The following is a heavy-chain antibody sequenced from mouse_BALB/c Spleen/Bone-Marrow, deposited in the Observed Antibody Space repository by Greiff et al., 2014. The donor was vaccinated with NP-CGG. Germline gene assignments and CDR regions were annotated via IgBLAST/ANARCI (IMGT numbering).Heavy chain of an antibody. V-gene: IGHV1-5*01. CDR3: TTLARNYFDY. CDR1: GYTFTSHW. CDR2: IYPGKSDT. D-gene: IGHD3-1*01. Sequence: EVQLQQSGTVLARPGASVKMSCKASGYTFTSHWMHWVKQRPGQGLEWIGTIYPGKSDTTYNQKFKGKAKLTADTSTSTAYMELSSLTNEDSAVYYCTTLARNYFDYWGQGITLTVSS. J-gene: IGHJ2*01.